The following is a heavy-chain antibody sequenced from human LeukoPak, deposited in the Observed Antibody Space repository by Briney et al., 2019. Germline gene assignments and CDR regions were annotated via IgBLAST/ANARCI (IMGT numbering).Heavy chain of an antibody. V-gene: IGHV4-4*07. CDR3: ARLKNKPIAATRTGPLDY. CDR1: GGSISSYY. J-gene: IGHJ4*02. CDR2: IYTSGST. Sequence: SETLSLTCTVSGGSISSYYWSWIRQPAGKGLEWIGRIYTSGSTNYNPSLKSRVTMSVDTSKNQISLKLRSVTAPDTAVYYCARLKNKPIAATRTGPLDYWGQGTLVTVSS. D-gene: IGHD6-13*01.